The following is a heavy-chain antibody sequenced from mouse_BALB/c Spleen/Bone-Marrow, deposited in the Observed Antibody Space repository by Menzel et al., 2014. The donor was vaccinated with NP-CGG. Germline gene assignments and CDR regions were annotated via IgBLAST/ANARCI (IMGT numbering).Heavy chain of an antibody. CDR2: INPDSRTI. CDR1: GFDLRRYW. J-gene: IGHJ2*01. D-gene: IGHD2-1*01. CDR3: ARGNYYGNLDY. Sequence: EVKLVESGGGLVQPGGSLKLSCAASGFDLRRYWMSWVRQAPGKGLQWIGEINPDSRTINYTPFLKDKFIISRDNAKNTLYLQMSKVRSEDTALYYCARGNYYGNLDYWGQGTTLTVSS. V-gene: IGHV4-1*02.